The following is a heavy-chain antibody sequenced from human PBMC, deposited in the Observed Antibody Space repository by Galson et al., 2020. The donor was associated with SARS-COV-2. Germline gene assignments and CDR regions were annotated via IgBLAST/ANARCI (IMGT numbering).Heavy chain of an antibody. V-gene: IGHV4-31*03. J-gene: IGHJ4*02. CDR2: IYYSGST. D-gene: IGHD2-2*02. CDR1: GGSIISGGYY. Sequence: SETLSLTCTVSGGSIISGGYYWSWIRQHPGKGLEWIGYIYYSGSTYYNPSLKSRVTISVDTSKNQFSLKLSSVTAADTAVYYCAREIIGYCSSTSCYTGHFDYWGQGTLVTVSS. CDR3: AREIIGYCSSTSCYTGHFDY.